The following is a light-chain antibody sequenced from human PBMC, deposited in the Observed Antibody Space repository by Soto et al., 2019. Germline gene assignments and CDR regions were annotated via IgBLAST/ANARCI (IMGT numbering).Light chain of an antibody. V-gene: IGKV3-11*01. CDR2: DTS. CDR3: QQRSNWPLT. CDR1: QSVSSY. J-gene: IGKJ4*01. Sequence: IVLTQSPATLSFSPGERATLSCKASQSVSSYLVWYQQKPGQAPRLLIYDTSNRATGIPARFSGSGSGTDFTLSISSLEPEDFAVYYCQQRSNWPLTFGGGTKVDIK.